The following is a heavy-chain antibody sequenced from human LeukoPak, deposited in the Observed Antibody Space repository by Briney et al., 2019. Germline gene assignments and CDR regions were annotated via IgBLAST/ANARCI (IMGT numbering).Heavy chain of an antibody. D-gene: IGHD2-8*02. CDR3: ARDGPGYGMDV. J-gene: IGHJ6*02. CDR2: ISSSGSTI. Sequence: PGGSQRLSCAASGFTFSSYEMNWVRQAPGKGLEWVSYISSSGSTIYYADSVKGRFTISRDNAKNSLYLQMNSLRAEDTAVYYCARDGPGYGMDVWGQGTTVTVSS. V-gene: IGHV3-48*03. CDR1: GFTFSSYE.